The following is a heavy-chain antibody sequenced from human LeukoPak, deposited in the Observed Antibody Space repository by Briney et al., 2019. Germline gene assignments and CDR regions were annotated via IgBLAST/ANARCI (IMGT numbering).Heavy chain of an antibody. D-gene: IGHD1-26*01. J-gene: IGHJ4*02. V-gene: IGHV3-30-3*01. CDR3: AKDHEGVFPADLMWAFFDS. CDR1: GFTFSSYA. CDR2: VSTDGSNQ. Sequence: GGSLRLSCAAPGFTFSSYAMHWVRQAPGKGLEWVAVVSTDGSNQYYADSVKGRFTLSRDNSKNTLHLQMNSLRAEDTAVYYCAKDHEGVFPADLMWAFFDSWGQGTLVTVSS.